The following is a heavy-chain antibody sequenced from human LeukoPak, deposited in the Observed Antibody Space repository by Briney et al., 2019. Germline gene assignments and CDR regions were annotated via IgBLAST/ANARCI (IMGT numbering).Heavy chain of an antibody. CDR3: AREGQSTAFDY. CDR2: IYSGGST. Sequence: PGGSLRLSCAASGFTVSTNYMNWVRQAPGKGLEWVSIIYSGGSTYYADSVKGRFTIPRDNSKNTLYLQMNSLRAEDTAMYYCAREGQSTAFDYWGQGTLVTVSS. CDR1: GFTVSTNY. J-gene: IGHJ4*02. V-gene: IGHV3-53*01. D-gene: IGHD5-18*01.